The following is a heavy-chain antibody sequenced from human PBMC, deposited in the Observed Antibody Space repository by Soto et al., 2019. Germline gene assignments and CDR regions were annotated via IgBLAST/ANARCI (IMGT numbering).Heavy chain of an antibody. J-gene: IGHJ4*02. Sequence: GGSLRLSCVASGSNLNTYGIYWVRQAPGKGLQWVAQILYDGSKKHYADSVKGRFTITRDNSKNTVYLQMDSLRVDDTAMYYCVRDLALMADYWGQGTLVTVYS. D-gene: IGHD3-16*01. CDR2: ILYDGSKK. V-gene: IGHV3-30*03. CDR1: GSNLNTYG. CDR3: VRDLALMADY.